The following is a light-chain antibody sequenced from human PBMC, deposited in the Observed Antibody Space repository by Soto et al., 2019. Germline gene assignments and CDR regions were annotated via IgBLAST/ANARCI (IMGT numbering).Light chain of an antibody. CDR3: QRFDNSPT. CDR1: QSLTNNF. V-gene: IGKV3D-20*01. Sequence: EIVLTQSPATLSLSPGERVTLSCGASQSLTNNFLAWYQQRPGLAPKLLIFDVSTRATGIPDRFSGSGSGTDFTLTISRLEPEDFAVYYCQRFDNSPTFGGWTKVEFK. CDR2: DVS. J-gene: IGKJ4*01.